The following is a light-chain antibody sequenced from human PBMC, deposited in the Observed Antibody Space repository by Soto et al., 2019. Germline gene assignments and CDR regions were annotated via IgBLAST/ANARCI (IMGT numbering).Light chain of an antibody. J-gene: IGLJ2*01. CDR2: GDT. CDR3: QSYDSSLRGVV. Sequence: QSVLTQPPSVSGAPGQRVTISCTGSSSNIGAGFDVHWYKQLPGTAPKLLMYGDTKRPSGVPDRFSGSKSGTSVFLVITGLQAEDEADYHCQSYDSSLRGVVFGGGTKLTVL. CDR1: SSNIGAGFD. V-gene: IGLV1-40*01.